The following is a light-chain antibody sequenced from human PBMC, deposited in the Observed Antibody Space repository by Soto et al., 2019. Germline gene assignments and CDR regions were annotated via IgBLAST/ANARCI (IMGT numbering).Light chain of an antibody. CDR3: LQHSMSPWT. J-gene: IGKJ1*01. Sequence: DIQMTQSPSSLAASVGDSITITCRASQGSREDLNWYQQKPGKAPKRLIFVAFNLQSGVPSRFRGSVSGKEFTLTINGLQPEDFPTYYCLQHSMSPWTFGQGTKVEFK. CDR2: VAF. CDR1: QGSRED. V-gene: IGKV1-17*01.